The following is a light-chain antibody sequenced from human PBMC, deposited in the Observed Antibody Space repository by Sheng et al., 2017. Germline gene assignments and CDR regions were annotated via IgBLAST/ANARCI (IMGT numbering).Light chain of an antibody. CDR1: HDISTW. CDR2: VAS. CDR3: QQADSFPPI. J-gene: IGKJ4*01. Sequence: DIQMTQSPSSVSASVGDRVTITCRASHDISTWLAWYQQKPGKAPKLLIYVASRLHTGVPSRFSGSGSRTDFTLTISSLQPEDFATYYCQQADSFPPIFGGGTKVDFK. V-gene: IGKV1-12*01.